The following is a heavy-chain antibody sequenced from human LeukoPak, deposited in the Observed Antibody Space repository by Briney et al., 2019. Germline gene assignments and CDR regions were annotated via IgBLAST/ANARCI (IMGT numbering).Heavy chain of an antibody. CDR2: ITAIDGRT. CDR3: TKDRRGPAAGTWYFDS. V-gene: IGHV3-23*01. Sequence: GGSLRLSCVASGFTFSSTTMGWVRQAPARGLEWVSSITAIDGRTYYAGSVRGRFTISRDNSKNTVYLQLNSLRAGDTAIYYCTKDRRGPAAGTWYFDSWGQGTLVTVSS. CDR1: GFTFSSTT. J-gene: IGHJ4*02. D-gene: IGHD6-13*01.